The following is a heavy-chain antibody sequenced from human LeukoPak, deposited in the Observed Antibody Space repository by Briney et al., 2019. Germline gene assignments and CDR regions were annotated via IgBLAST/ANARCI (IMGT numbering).Heavy chain of an antibody. J-gene: IGHJ4*02. D-gene: IGHD2-8*01. V-gene: IGHV3-9*01. CDR3: VKDAPNGSVDF. CDR2: IHPNNGGV. Sequence: PGGSLRLSCVTSGFTFERYVMHWMRLAPGKGLECVSSIHPNNGGVGYAASVKGRFAISRDNARNSLYLEMTSLRPEDTAVYYCVKDAPNGSVDFWGRGTLVTVSP. CDR1: GFTFERYV.